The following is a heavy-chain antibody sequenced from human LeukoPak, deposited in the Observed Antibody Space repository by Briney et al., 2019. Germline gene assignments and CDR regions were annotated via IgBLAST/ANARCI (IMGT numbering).Heavy chain of an antibody. CDR1: GGSFSGYY. CDR2: IHYSGST. D-gene: IGHD5-18*01. V-gene: IGHV4-34*01. Sequence: SETLSLTCAVYGGSFSGYYWGWIRQPPGKGLEWIGSIHYSGSTYYNPSLKSRVTISVDTSKNQFSLKLSSVTAADTAVHYCARDLRGYSYGYVDYWGQGTLVTVSS. J-gene: IGHJ4*02. CDR3: ARDLRGYSYGYVDY.